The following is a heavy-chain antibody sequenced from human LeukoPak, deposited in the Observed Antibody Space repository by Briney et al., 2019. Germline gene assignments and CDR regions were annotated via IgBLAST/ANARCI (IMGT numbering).Heavy chain of an antibody. CDR1: GYTFTSYA. CDR2: IIPIFGTA. J-gene: IGHJ4*02. Sequence: SVKVSCKASGYTFTSYAISWVRQAPGQGLEWMGGIIPIFGTANYAQKFQGRVTITADESTSTAYMELSSLRSEDTAVYYCARGGYYDSSGYYSGYHWGQGTLVTVSS. V-gene: IGHV1-69*13. D-gene: IGHD3-22*01. CDR3: ARGGYYDSSGYYSGYH.